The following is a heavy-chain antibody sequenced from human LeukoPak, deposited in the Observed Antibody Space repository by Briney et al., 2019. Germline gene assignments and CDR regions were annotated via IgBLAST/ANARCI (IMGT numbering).Heavy chain of an antibody. CDR3: ASLGALGSHFDY. D-gene: IGHD1-26*01. V-gene: IGHV1-2*02. CDR2: INPNSGGT. J-gene: IGHJ4*02. CDR1: GYTFTGYY. Sequence: ASVNVSCKASGYTFTGYYMHWVRQAPGQGLEWMGWINPNSGGTNYAQKFQGRVTMTRDTSISTAYMELSRLRTDDTAVYYCASLGALGSHFDYWGQGTLVTVSS.